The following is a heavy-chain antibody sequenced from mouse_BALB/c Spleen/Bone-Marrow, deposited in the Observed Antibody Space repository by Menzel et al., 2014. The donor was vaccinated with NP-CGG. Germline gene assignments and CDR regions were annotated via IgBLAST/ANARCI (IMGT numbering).Heavy chain of an antibody. D-gene: IGHD4-1*01. CDR3: ARRERTGMNY. CDR2: IPPTDSET. CDR1: GYSFTRYW. J-gene: IGHJ2*01. Sequence: QVHVKQSGAELVRPGASVKLSCKASGYSFTRYWMPWVKPRPGQALEWIGMIPPTDSETRLNQKFKDQATLTVDKSSSTAYMQLSSPTSEDSAVYYCARRERTGMNYWGPGTTLTVSS. V-gene: IGHV1-61*01.